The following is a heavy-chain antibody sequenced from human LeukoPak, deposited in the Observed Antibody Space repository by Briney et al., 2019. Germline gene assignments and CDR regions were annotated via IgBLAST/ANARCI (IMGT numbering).Heavy chain of an antibody. J-gene: IGHJ4*02. D-gene: IGHD3-16*01. CDR2: IIVGSGAT. V-gene: IGHV1-58*01. CDR1: GFTSTNFA. CDR3: AADLSNPRMGASYLDS. Sequence: ASVKVSCKASGFTSTNFAVQWVRQARGQRLEWIGWIIVGSGATKCAQDFQERVTITRDLSTSTLYMELRSLTSEDTAVYYCAADLSNPRMGASYLDSWGQGTLVPSPQ.